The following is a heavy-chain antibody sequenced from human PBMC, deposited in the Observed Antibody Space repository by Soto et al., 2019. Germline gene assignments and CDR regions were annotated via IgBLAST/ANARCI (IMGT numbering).Heavy chain of an antibody. J-gene: IGHJ4*02. V-gene: IGHV3-30*18. CDR2: ISYDGSNK. D-gene: IGHD5-18*01. CDR1: GFTFSSYD. Sequence: ESGGGVVQPGRSLRLSCAASGFTFSSYDMHWVRQAPGKGLEWVAVISYDGSNKYYADSVKGRFTISRDNSKNTLYLQMNSLRAEDAAVYYCAKDIGYDTAMVTGEDYWGQGTLVTVSS. CDR3: AKDIGYDTAMVTGEDY.